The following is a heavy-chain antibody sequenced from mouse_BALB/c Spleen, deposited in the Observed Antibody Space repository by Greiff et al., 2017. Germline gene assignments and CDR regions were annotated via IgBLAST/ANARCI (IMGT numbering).Heavy chain of an antibody. Sequence: LVESGPGLVAPSQSLSITCTVSGFSLTSYDISWIRQPPGKGLEWLGVIWTGGGTNYNSAFMSRLSISKDNSKSQVFLKMNSLQTDDTAIYYCARREGYAMDYWGQGTSVTVSS. CDR2: IWTGGGT. CDR3: ARREGYAMDY. V-gene: IGHV2-9-2*01. CDR1: GFSLTSYD. J-gene: IGHJ4*01.